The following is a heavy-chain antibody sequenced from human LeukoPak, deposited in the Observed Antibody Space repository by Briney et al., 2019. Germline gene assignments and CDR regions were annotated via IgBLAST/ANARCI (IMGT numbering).Heavy chain of an antibody. J-gene: IGHJ4*02. CDR1: GFTFSSYS. V-gene: IGHV3-21*01. Sequence: PGGSLRLSCAASGFTFSSYSMSWVRQAPGKGLEWVSSISSSSSYIYYADSVKGRFTISRDNAKNSLFLQMNSLRAEDTAVYYCTRVRCSGGTCYSSDYWGQGTLVTVSS. CDR2: ISSSSSYI. D-gene: IGHD2-15*01. CDR3: TRVRCSGGTCYSSDY.